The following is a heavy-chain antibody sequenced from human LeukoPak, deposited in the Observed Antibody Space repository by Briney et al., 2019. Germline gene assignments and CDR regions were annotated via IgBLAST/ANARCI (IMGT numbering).Heavy chain of an antibody. D-gene: IGHD2-15*01. V-gene: IGHV3-7*03. CDR2: IKKDGSEK. CDR3: TTDTWYSAGH. Sequence: GGSLRLPCTASGFIFSGSWMAWIRQAPGKGLEWVAIIKKDGSEKYYVDSMKGRFTISRDNAKNSLFLQMNSLRAEDTAIYYCTTDTWYSAGHWGQGTLVTVSS. J-gene: IGHJ4*02. CDR1: GFIFSGSW.